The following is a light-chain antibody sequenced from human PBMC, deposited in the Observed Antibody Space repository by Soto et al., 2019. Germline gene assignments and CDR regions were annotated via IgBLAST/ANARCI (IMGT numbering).Light chain of an antibody. CDR1: SSDVGSYNL. V-gene: IGLV2-23*01. J-gene: IGLJ2*01. CDR2: EGS. CDR3: CSYAGSSTVV. Sequence: QSALTQPASVSGSPGQSITISCTGTSSDVGSYNLVSWYQQHPGKAPKLMIYEGSKRPSGGSNRFSGSKSGNTASLTISGLQDEDEADYYCCSYAGSSTVVFGGGTKLTVL.